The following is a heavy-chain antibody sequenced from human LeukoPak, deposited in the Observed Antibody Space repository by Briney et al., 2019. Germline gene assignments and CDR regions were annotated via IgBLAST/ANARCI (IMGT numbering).Heavy chain of an antibody. CDR1: GFTFSSYG. J-gene: IGHJ4*02. CDR2: IWYDGSNK. CDR3: AKDRDCSGGSCYSDY. D-gene: IGHD2-15*01. Sequence: GSLRLSCAASGFTFSSYGIHWVRQAPGKGLEWVAVIWYDGSNKYYADSVKGRFTISRDNSKNTLYLQMNSLRAEDTAVYYCAKDRDCSGGSCYSDYWGQGTLVTVSS. V-gene: IGHV3-33*06.